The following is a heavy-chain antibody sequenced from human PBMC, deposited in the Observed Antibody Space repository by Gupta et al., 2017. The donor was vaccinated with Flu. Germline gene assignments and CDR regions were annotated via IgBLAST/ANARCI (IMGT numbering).Heavy chain of an antibody. CDR2: IKSKTDGGTT. Sequence: NAWMSWVRQAPGKGLEWVGRIKSKTDGGTTDYAAPVKGRFTISRDDSKNTLYLQMNSLKTEDTAVYYCTILTFNLWEDWFDPWGQGTLVTVSS. CDR3: TILTFNLWEDWFDP. V-gene: IGHV3-15*01. D-gene: IGHD1-26*01. CDR1: NAW. J-gene: IGHJ5*02.